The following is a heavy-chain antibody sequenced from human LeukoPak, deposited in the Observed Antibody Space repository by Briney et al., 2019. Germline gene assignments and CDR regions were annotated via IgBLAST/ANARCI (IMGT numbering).Heavy chain of an antibody. CDR2: ISSDGNNK. Sequence: GSLRLSCAASGFTFNSYGMAWVRQAPGKGLEWGAVISSDGNNKNYVDSVKGRFTFSRDNSKNTLYLQMNSLRAEDTAVYYCAKGNDIGGYYYPHFDYWGQGTLVTVSS. V-gene: IGHV3-30*18. CDR1: GFTFNSYG. J-gene: IGHJ4*02. CDR3: AKGNDIGGYYYPHFDY. D-gene: IGHD3-22*01.